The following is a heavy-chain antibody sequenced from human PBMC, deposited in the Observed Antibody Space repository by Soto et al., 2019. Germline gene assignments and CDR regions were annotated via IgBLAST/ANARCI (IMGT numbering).Heavy chain of an antibody. J-gene: IGHJ4*02. Sequence: EVQVVESGGGLIQPGGSLRLSCEVSGFSVTANYMSWVRQAPEKGLEWVSVIYSGGSTYYVDSVKGRFSISRGISKNTLYLQMNSLRAEDTAVYYCHGYGYWGQGTLVTVSS. CDR3: HGYGY. V-gene: IGHV3-53*01. CDR2: IYSGGST. CDR1: GFSVTANY. D-gene: IGHD5-12*01.